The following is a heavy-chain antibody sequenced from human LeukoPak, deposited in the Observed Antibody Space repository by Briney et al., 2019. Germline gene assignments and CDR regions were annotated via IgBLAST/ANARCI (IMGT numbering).Heavy chain of an antibody. Sequence: ASVKVSCTASGYTFTSYGISWVRQAPGQGLEWMGIINPSGGSTSYAQKFQGRVTMTRDTSTSTVYMELSSLRSEDTAVYYCARGSITADAFDIWGQGTMVTVSS. J-gene: IGHJ3*02. CDR1: GYTFTSYG. CDR3: ARGSITADAFDI. V-gene: IGHV1-46*01. D-gene: IGHD3-3*02. CDR2: INPSGGST.